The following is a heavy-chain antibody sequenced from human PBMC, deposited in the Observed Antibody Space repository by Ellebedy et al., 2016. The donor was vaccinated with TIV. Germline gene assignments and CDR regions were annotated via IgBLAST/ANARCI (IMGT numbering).Heavy chain of an antibody. J-gene: IGHJ4*02. CDR1: GFSFGSYV. CDR2: ISSDGSNK. D-gene: IGHD5-12*01. CDR3: ARRYGYFDF. Sequence: GGSLRLSXAASGFSFGSYVMHWVRQAPGQGLEWAAGISSDGSNKYYADSVKGRFTISRDNSRNTLYLQMNSLGPEDTAIYYCARRYGYFDFWGQGNLVTVSS. V-gene: IGHV3-30-3*01.